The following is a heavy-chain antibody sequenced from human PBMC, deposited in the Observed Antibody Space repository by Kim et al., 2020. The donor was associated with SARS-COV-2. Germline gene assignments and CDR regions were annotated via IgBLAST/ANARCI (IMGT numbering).Heavy chain of an antibody. D-gene: IGHD2-2*01. CDR3: ARLRWDCSSTSCQAAFVDS. V-gene: IGHV2-70*11. CDR2: IDWDDDK. CDR1: GFALSTRGMC. J-gene: IGHJ4*02. Sequence: SGPTLVNPTQTLTLTCTFSGFALSTRGMCVSWIRQPPGKALEWLARIDWDDDKYYTTSLKTRLTISKGTSKNQVVLTMTNMDPVDTATYFCARLRWDCSSTSCQAAFVDSCGQRILVTVSS.